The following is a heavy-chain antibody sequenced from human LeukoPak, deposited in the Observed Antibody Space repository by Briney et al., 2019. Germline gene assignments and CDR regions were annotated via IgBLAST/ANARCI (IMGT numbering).Heavy chain of an antibody. V-gene: IGHV3-49*01. CDR1: GFTFGDYA. J-gene: IGHJ4*02. CDR2: IRTKAYGGTT. CDR3: ARENPVGVSDDY. D-gene: IGHD3-16*01. Sequence: GGSLRLSCTASGFTFGDYAMSWFRQAPGKGLGWVGFIRTKAYGGTTEYAASVKGRFTVSRDGSKSIAYLQMKSLKTEDTAVYYCARENPVGVSDDYWGQGTLVTVSS.